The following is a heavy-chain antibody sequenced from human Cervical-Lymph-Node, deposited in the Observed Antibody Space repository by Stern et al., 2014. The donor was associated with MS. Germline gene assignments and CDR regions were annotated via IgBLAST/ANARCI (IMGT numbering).Heavy chain of an antibody. CDR1: GFTFSSYS. CDR3: ARDRAAADSNWFDP. CDR2: ISSSSSYI. J-gene: IGHJ5*02. D-gene: IGHD6-13*01. Sequence: EVQLVESGGGLVKPGGSLRLSCAASGFTFSSYSMNWVRQAPGKGLECVSSISSSSSYIYYADSVKGRFTISRDNAKNSLYLQMNSLRAEDTAVYYCARDRAAADSNWFDPWGQGTLVTVSS. V-gene: IGHV3-21*01.